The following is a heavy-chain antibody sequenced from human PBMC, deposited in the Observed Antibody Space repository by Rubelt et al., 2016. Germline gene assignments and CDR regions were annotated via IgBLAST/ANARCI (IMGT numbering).Heavy chain of an antibody. Sequence: QLQLQESGPGLVKPSETLSLTCTVSGGSISGYYWGWIRLPPGKGLEWIGTIYYSGSTYYNPSLKSRVTISVDTSKNQFSLKLRSVPAADTALYYCARRLMPSYYFAYWGQGMLVTVSS. J-gene: IGHJ4*02. D-gene: IGHD2-2*01. CDR2: IYYSGST. CDR1: GGSISGYY. V-gene: IGHV4-39*01. CDR3: ARRLMPSYYFAY.